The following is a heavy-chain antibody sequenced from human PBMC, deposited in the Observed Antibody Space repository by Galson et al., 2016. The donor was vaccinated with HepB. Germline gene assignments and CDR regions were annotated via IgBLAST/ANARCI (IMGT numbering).Heavy chain of an antibody. CDR2: IWTDRSNK. D-gene: IGHD3-22*01. CDR3: ARGNYDSPGYFFDNWFDP. Sequence: SLRLSCAASGFTFSSYGMHWVRQAPGKGLEWVALIWTDRSNKYYADSVKGRFTISRDSSKSTVFLQMNSLRGEDTAVYYCARGNYDSPGYFFDNWFDPWGQGTLVTVSS. V-gene: IGHV3-33*01. CDR1: GFTFSSYG. J-gene: IGHJ5*02.